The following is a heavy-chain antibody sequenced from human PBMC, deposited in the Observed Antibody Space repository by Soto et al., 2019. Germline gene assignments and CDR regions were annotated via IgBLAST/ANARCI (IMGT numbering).Heavy chain of an antibody. D-gene: IGHD3-9*01. Sequence: SETLSLTCAVSGGSVSGAGYSWSWIRQPPGGRLDWIGYIYHSGTTYCNPSLKTRLTMSLDRSNNKFSLTLNSVTAADTALYFCARAQFYSASGNYNNLMFDAWGKGTQVTVSS. CDR2: IYHSGTT. V-gene: IGHV4-30-2*01. CDR3: ARAQFYSASGNYNNLMFDA. J-gene: IGHJ5*02. CDR1: GGSVSGAGYS.